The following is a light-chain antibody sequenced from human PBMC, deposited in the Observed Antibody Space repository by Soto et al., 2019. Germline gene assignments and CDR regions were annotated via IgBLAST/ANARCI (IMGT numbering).Light chain of an antibody. CDR2: AAT. CDR1: QGISSW. CDR3: QQASDFPLT. V-gene: IGKV1D-12*01. J-gene: IGKJ4*01. Sequence: DIEMTQTPSFVSACIGDRVTITCRASQGISSWLAWYQQKPGKAPKLLIYAATILQSGVPSRFSGSESGTDFSLTISSLQPEDFATYFCQQASDFPLTFGGGTKVDIK.